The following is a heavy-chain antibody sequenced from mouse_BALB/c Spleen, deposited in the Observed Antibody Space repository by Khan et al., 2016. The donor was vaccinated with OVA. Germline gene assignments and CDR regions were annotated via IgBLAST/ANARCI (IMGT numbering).Heavy chain of an antibody. D-gene: IGHD3-3*01. Sequence: QVQLKESGPGLVAPSQSLSITCTVSGFSLTGYGVNWVRQPPGKGLEWLGMIWSDGSTDYNSALKSRLSISKDNSKSQVFLKMNSLQTDDTARYYCDRELHLGGLAYWGQGTLVTVSA. CDR3: DRELHLGGLAY. CDR1: GFSLTGYG. V-gene: IGHV2-6-7*01. CDR2: IWSDGST. J-gene: IGHJ3*01.